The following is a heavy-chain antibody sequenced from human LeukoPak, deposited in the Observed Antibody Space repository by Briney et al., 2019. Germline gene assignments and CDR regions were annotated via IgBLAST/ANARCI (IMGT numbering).Heavy chain of an antibody. Sequence: PGGSLRLSCAASGFTFSSYAMHWVRQAPGKGLEWVAVISYDGSNKYYADSVKGRFTISRDNSKNTLYLQMNSLRAEDTAVYYCARGHDYGDYVLPPRAFDIWGQGTMVTVSS. V-gene: IGHV3-30-3*01. CDR3: ARGHDYGDYVLPPRAFDI. J-gene: IGHJ3*02. D-gene: IGHD4-17*01. CDR2: ISYDGSNK. CDR1: GFTFSSYA.